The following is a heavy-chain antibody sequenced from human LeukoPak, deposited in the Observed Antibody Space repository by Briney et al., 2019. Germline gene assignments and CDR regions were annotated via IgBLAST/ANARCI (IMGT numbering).Heavy chain of an antibody. J-gene: IGHJ4*02. CDR1: GFTFSSYW. CDR3: AKSVVVITFRFDD. D-gene: IGHD2-15*01. V-gene: IGHV3-74*01. Sequence: GGSLRLSCAASGFTFSSYWIHWVRQAPGMGLVWVSRVNEDGTATTYADSVKGRFTISRDNSKNMVYLQMNSLRADDTAIYYCAKSVVVITFRFDDWGQGALVTVSS. CDR2: VNEDGTAT.